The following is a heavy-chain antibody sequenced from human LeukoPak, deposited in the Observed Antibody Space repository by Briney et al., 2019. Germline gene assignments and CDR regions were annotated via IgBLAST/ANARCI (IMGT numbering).Heavy chain of an antibody. J-gene: IGHJ6*04. CDR1: GGSISSGGYY. CDR2: IYYNGST. CDR3: ARQDYGGHYYYGMDV. Sequence: SETLSLTCTVSGGSISSGGYYWSWIRQHPGKGLERIGYIYYNGSTYYNPSLKSRVTISVDTSKNQSSLKLSSVTAADTAVYYCARQDYGGHYYYGMDVWGKGTTVTVSS. D-gene: IGHD4/OR15-4a*01. V-gene: IGHV4-31*03.